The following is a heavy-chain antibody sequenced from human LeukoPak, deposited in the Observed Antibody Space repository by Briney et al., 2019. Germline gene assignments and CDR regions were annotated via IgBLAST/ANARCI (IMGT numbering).Heavy chain of an antibody. D-gene: IGHD3-16*01. Sequence: GGSLRLSCAASGFTFSSYSMNWVRQAPGKGLEWVSSISSSSSYIYYADSVKGRFTISRDNAKNSLYLQMNSLRAEDTAVYYCARDSSFSPTYYDYVWGSFHMWGQGTLVTVSS. CDR3: ARDSSFSPTYYDYVWGSFHM. V-gene: IGHV3-21*01. CDR2: ISSSSSYI. CDR1: GFTFSSYS. J-gene: IGHJ4*02.